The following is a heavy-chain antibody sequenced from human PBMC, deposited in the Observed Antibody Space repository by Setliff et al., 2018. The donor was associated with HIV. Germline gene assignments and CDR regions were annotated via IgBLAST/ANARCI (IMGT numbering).Heavy chain of an antibody. Sequence: SETLSLTCTVSGDSISSYYWSWIRQPPAKGLEWIGYIYTSGITDYNPSLKSRVTISGDTSKNQFSLKLSSVTAADTAVYYCARDRRGYYYGSGSCYMDVWGTGTTVTVSS. CDR2: IYTSGIT. CDR1: GDSISSYY. D-gene: IGHD3-10*01. V-gene: IGHV4-4*08. CDR3: ARDRRGYYYGSGSCYMDV. J-gene: IGHJ6*03.